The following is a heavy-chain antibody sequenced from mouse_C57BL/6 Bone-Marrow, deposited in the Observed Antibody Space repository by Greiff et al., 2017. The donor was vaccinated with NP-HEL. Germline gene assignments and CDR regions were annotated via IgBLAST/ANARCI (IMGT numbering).Heavy chain of an antibody. CDR3: AKGSITTVVAPFAY. CDR1: GFTFSDYG. CDR2: ISSGSSTI. V-gene: IGHV5-17*01. Sequence: DVHLVESGGGLVKPGGSLKLSCAASGFTFSDYGMHWVRQAPEKGLEWVAYISSGSSTIYYADTVKGRFTISRDNAKNTLFLQMTSLRSEDTAMYYCAKGSITTVVAPFAYWGQGTLVTVSA. D-gene: IGHD1-1*01. J-gene: IGHJ3*01.